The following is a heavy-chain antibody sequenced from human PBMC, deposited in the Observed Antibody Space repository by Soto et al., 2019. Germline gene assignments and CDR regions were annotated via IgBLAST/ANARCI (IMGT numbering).Heavy chain of an antibody. CDR1: GYSFTSYW. CDR3: ARYVVECIAVAGTGMYC. Sequence: PGESLKISCKGSGYSFTSYWISWVRQMPGKGLEWMGRIDPSDSYTNYSPSFQGHVTISADKSISTAYLQWSSLKASDTAMYYCARYVVECIAVAGTGMYCWGQGTTVTVAS. V-gene: IGHV5-10-1*01. J-gene: IGHJ6*02. D-gene: IGHD6-19*01. CDR2: IDPSDSYT.